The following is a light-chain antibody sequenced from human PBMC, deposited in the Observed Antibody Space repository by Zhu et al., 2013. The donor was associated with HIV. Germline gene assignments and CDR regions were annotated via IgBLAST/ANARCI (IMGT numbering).Light chain of an antibody. Sequence: IQMTQSPSILSASVGDRVTITCRASQTVSTWLAWYQLKPGKAPKLLIFGASALQSGVPSRFSGSGTGTEFTLTIISLQPEDFATYYCLQSYLYPWTFGQGTKVEIK. CDR1: QTVSTW. J-gene: IGKJ1*01. CDR2: GAS. V-gene: IGKV1-5*01. CDR3: LQSYLYPWT.